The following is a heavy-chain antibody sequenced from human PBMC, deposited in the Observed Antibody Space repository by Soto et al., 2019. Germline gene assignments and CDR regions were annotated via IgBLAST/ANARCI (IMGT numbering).Heavy chain of an antibody. V-gene: IGHV6-1*01. J-gene: IGHJ5*02. CDR3: ASDYCSSTICYGWFDP. Sequence: KQSQTLSLTCAISGDSVSSNSAAWNWIRQSPSRGLEWLGRTYYRSKWYNDYAVSVKSRITINPDTSKNQFSLQLNSVTPEDTAVYYCASDYCSSTICYGWFDPWGQGTLVTVSS. CDR1: GDSVSSNSAA. D-gene: IGHD2-2*01. CDR2: TYYRSKWYN.